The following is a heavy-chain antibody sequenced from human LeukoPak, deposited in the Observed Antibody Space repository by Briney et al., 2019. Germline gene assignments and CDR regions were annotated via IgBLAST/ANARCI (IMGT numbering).Heavy chain of an antibody. Sequence: GGSLRLSCAASGFTFSSYAMSWVRQAPGKGLEWVSAISGGGGNTYYADSVKGRFTISRDNSKNTLYLQMSSLRAEDTAVYYCATSAYSTNWYYFDYWGQGTLVTVSS. V-gene: IGHV3-23*01. J-gene: IGHJ4*02. CDR1: GFTFSSYA. CDR2: ISGGGGNT. CDR3: ATSAYSTNWYYFDY. D-gene: IGHD6-13*01.